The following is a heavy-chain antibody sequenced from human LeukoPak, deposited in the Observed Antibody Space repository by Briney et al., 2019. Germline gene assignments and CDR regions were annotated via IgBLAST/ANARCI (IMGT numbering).Heavy chain of an antibody. CDR3: TKDLKLTTLGYFDP. CDR2: IRGSDGST. D-gene: IGHD4-23*01. CDR1: GFTFSTYA. V-gene: IGHV3-23*01. J-gene: IGHJ5*02. Sequence: GSLRPSCAASGFTFSTYAMTWVRQAPGKGLEWVSSIRGSDGSTYYADSVKGRFTVSGDTSKNTLYLQMNSLRAEDTAIYYCTKDLKLTTLGYFDPWGQGTLVTVSS.